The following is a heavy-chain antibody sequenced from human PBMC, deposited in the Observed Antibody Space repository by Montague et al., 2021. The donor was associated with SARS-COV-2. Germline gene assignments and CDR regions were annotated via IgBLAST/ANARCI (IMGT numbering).Heavy chain of an antibody. J-gene: IGHJ5*02. V-gene: IGHV4-34*01. D-gene: IGHD3-22*01. CDR3: ASGPRITMIVVVITDIGFDP. CDR2: INHSGST. Sequence: SETLSLTCAVYGGSVSDYYWSWIRQPPGKGLEWIGEINHSGSTNYNPSLKSRVTTSVDMSKNQFSLKLNSVTAADTAVYYCASGPRITMIVVVITDIGFDPWGQGTQVTVSS. CDR1: GGSVSDYY.